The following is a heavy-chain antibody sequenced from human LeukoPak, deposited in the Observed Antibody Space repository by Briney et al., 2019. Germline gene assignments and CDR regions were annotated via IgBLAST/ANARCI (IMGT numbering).Heavy chain of an antibody. D-gene: IGHD3-22*01. J-gene: IGHJ4*02. Sequence: GGSLTLSCAASGFPFSSYAMRWVRQAPGRARVGVSAVSGSGGTTYYADSVKGRFTISRDNSKNTLYLQMNSLRAEDPAVYYCAKSDYYDSSGHPSSFEYWGQGTLVTVSS. CDR3: AKSDYYDSSGHPSSFEY. CDR2: VSGSGGTT. V-gene: IGHV3-23*01. CDR1: GFPFSSYA.